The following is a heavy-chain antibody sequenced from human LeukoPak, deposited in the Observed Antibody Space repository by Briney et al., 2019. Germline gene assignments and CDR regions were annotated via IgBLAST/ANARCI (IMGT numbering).Heavy chain of an antibody. CDR2: IRYDGSNK. J-gene: IGHJ4*02. CDR3: AKAVSMVRGKVADY. D-gene: IGHD3-10*01. V-gene: IGHV3-30*02. CDR1: GFTFSSYG. Sequence: QAGGSLRLSCAASGFTFSSYGMHWVRQAPGKGLEWVAFIRYDGSNKYYADSVKGRFTISRDNSKNTLYLQMNSLRAEDTAVYYCAKAVSMVRGKVADYWGQGTLVTVSS.